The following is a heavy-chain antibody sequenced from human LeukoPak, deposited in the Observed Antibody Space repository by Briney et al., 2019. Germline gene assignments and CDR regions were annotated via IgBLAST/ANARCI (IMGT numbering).Heavy chain of an antibody. V-gene: IGHV3-30*02. J-gene: IGHJ5*02. Sequence: GGSLRLSCAASGFTFSSFAMHWVRQPSGKGLEWVAFIRYDGSHQYYADSVKGRVTISRDNSKNTLYLQMNSLRPEDTAVYYCAKDSVGGQNWFDPWGQGTLVTVSS. CDR2: IRYDGSHQ. CDR1: GFTFSSFA. D-gene: IGHD2-15*01. CDR3: AKDSVGGQNWFDP.